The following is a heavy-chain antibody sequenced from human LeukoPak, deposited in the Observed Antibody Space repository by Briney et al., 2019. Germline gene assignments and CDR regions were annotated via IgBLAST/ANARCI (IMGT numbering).Heavy chain of an antibody. CDR1: GGSISSYY. V-gene: IGHV4-59*01. D-gene: IGHD6-6*01. CDR3: ARGDEYSSSSI. J-gene: IGHJ4*02. Sequence: SETLSLTCTVSGGSISSYYWSWIRQPPGKGLEWIGYIYYSGTTNYNPSLKSRVTISVDTSKNQFSLKLSSVTAADTAVYYCARGDEYSSSSIWGQGTLVTVSS. CDR2: IYYSGTT.